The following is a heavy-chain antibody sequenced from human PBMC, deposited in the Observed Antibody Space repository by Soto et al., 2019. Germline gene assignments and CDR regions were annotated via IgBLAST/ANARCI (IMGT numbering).Heavy chain of an antibody. D-gene: IGHD5-12*01. CDR3: ARAGGYSGYGPPLYYYYMDV. V-gene: IGHV1-3*01. CDR1: GYTFTSYA. J-gene: IGHJ6*03. Sequence: ASVKVSCKASGYTFTSYAMHWVRQAPGQRLEWMGWINAGNGNTKYSQKFQGRVTITRDTSASTAYMELSSLRSEDTAVYYCARAGGYSGYGPPLYYYYMDVWGKGTTVTVSS. CDR2: INAGNGNT.